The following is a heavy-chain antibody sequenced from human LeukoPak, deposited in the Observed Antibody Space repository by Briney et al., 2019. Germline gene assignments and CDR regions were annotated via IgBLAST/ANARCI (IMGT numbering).Heavy chain of an antibody. V-gene: IGHV1-18*01. CDR1: GYTFTSYG. D-gene: IGHD5-18*01. J-gene: IGHJ3*02. Sequence: ASVKVSCKASGYTFTSYGISWVRQAPGQGLEWMGWISDYNGNTNYAQKLQGRVTMTTDTSTSTAYMELRSLRSDDTAVYYCARSDIQLWLSRGSERTYAFDIWGQGTMVTVSS. CDR3: ARSDIQLWLSRGSERTYAFDI. CDR2: ISDYNGNT.